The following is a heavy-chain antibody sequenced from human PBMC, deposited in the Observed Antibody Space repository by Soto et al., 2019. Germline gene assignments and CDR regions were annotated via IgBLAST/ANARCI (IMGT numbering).Heavy chain of an antibody. D-gene: IGHD6-6*01. CDR3: ARHEGSSSTLDY. Sequence: NPSETLSLTCTVSGGSISSSSYYWGWIRQPPGKGLEWIGSIYYSGSTYYNPSLKSRVTISVDTSKNQFSLKLSSVTAADTAVYYCARHEGSSSTLDYWGQGTLVTVSS. CDR1: GGSISSSSYY. V-gene: IGHV4-39*01. J-gene: IGHJ4*02. CDR2: IYYSGST.